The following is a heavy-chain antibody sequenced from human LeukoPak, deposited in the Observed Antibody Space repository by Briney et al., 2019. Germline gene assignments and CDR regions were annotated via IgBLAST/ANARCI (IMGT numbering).Heavy chain of an antibody. V-gene: IGHV3-23*01. CDR3: VKDDVYYYDSSDYPH. Sequence: PGGSLRLSCAASGFTVSSYAMSWVRQAPGKGLEWVSTTRGSGGTTYYADSVKGRFTISRDNSKNTLYLQMSSLRTEDTAVYYCVKDDVYYYDSSDYPHWGQGTLVTVSS. CDR1: GFTVSSYA. CDR2: TRGSGGTT. J-gene: IGHJ4*02. D-gene: IGHD3-22*01.